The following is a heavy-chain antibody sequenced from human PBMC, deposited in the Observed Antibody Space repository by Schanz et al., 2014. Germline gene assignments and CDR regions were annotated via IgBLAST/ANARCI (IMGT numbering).Heavy chain of an antibody. CDR3: ARDGVDAAAGGNY. V-gene: IGHV3-30-3*01. CDR1: GFTFSSYA. CDR2: MSYDGSNK. D-gene: IGHD6-13*01. J-gene: IGHJ4*02. Sequence: QGQLVESGGGVVQPGRSLRLSCAASGFTFSSYAMHWVRQAPGKGLEWVAVMSYDGSNKYYADSVKGRFTISRDNSKNTLYLQMNSLRSEDTAVYYCARDGVDAAAGGNYWGQGTLVTVSS.